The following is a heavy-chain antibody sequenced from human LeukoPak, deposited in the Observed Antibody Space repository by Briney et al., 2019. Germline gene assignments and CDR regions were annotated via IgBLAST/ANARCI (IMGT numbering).Heavy chain of an antibody. D-gene: IGHD5-12*01. Sequence: SETLSLTCTVSGGSINRYFWSWIRQPPGKGLEWIGHIYYSGTTNYNPSLKSRVTVSVDMSKNQFSLKLTSVTAADTAVYYCATVSSGYQGWFDPWGQGILVTVSS. J-gene: IGHJ5*02. CDR3: ATVSSGYQGWFDP. V-gene: IGHV4-59*01. CDR2: IYYSGTT. CDR1: GGSINRYF.